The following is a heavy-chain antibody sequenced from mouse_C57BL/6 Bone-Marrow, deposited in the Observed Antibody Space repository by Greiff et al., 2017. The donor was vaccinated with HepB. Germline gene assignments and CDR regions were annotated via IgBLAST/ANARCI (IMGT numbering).Heavy chain of an antibody. V-gene: IGHV3-6*01. D-gene: IGHD4-1*01. CDR1: GYSITSGYY. CDR2: ISYDGSN. CDR3: ASSSWDPAWFAY. Sequence: VQLKQSGPGLVKPSQSLSLTCSVTGYSITSGYYWNWIRQFPGNKLEWMGYISYDGSNNYNPSLNNRISITRDTSKNQFFLKLNSVTTEDTATYYCASSSWDPAWFAYWGQGTLVTVSA. J-gene: IGHJ3*01.